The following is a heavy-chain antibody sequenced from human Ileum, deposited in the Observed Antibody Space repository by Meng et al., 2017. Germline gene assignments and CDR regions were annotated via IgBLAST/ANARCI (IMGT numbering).Heavy chain of an antibody. CDR2: IYWDEEY. V-gene: IGHV2-5*02. D-gene: IGHD6-6*01. CDR3: VHRLVAAQHWFDP. CDR1: GFSLNTVGVG. J-gene: IGHJ5*02. Sequence: QITLKESGPTLVEPTETFTLTCTFSGFSLNTVGVGVGWIRQPPGKALEWLALIYWDEEYRYSPSLRSRLTITKDTSRNQVVLIMTNVAPVDAGTYYCVHRLVAAQHWFDPWGQGTLVTVSS.